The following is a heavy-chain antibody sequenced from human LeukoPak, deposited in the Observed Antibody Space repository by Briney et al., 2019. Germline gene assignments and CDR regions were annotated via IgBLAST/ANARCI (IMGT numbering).Heavy chain of an antibody. CDR3: ARAGIVHNWFDP. CDR2: INHSGST. CDR1: GGSFSGYY. D-gene: IGHD2-21*01. Sequence: PSETLSLTCAVYGGSFSGYYWSWIRQPPGKGLEWIGEINHSGSTNYNPSLKSRVTISVDTSKNQFSLKLSSGTAADTAVYYCARAGIVHNWFDPWAREPWSPSPQ. J-gene: IGHJ5*02. V-gene: IGHV4-34*01.